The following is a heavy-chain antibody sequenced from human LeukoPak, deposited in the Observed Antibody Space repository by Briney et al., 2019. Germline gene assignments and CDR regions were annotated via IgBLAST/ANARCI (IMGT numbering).Heavy chain of an antibody. J-gene: IGHJ1*01. Sequence: ASVKVSCKASGGTFSSYAISWVRQVPGQGLEWMGRIIPILGIANYAQKFQGRATITADKSTSTAYMELSSLRSEDTAVYYCATAYPGIAAAEEYFQHWGQGTLVTVSS. D-gene: IGHD6-13*01. CDR1: GGTFSSYA. V-gene: IGHV1-69*04. CDR3: ATAYPGIAAAEEYFQH. CDR2: IIPILGIA.